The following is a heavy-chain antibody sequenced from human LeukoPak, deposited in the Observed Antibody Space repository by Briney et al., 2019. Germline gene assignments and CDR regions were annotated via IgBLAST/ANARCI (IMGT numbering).Heavy chain of an antibody. Sequence: GGSLRLSCAASGFTFSSYSMNWVRQAPGKGLEWVSSISSSSYIYYADSVKGRFTISRDNAKNSLYLQMNSLRAEDTAVYYCARSNYDILTGYYLDYWGQGTLVTVSS. D-gene: IGHD3-9*01. CDR1: GFTFSSYS. V-gene: IGHV3-21*01. J-gene: IGHJ4*02. CDR2: ISSSSYI. CDR3: ARSNYDILTGYYLDY.